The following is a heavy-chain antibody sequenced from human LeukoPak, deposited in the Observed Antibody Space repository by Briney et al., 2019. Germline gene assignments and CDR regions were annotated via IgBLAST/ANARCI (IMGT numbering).Heavy chain of an antibody. D-gene: IGHD2-21*02. V-gene: IGHV4-59*01. CDR3: ASSYCGGDCSPDAFDI. CDR1: GGSISSYY. Sequence: PSETLSLTCTVSGGSISSYYWSWIRQPPGKGLEWIGYIYYSGSTNYNPSLKSRVTISVDTSKNQFSLKLSSVTAADTAVYYCASSYCGGDCSPDAFDIWGQGTMVTVSS. CDR2: IYYSGST. J-gene: IGHJ3*02.